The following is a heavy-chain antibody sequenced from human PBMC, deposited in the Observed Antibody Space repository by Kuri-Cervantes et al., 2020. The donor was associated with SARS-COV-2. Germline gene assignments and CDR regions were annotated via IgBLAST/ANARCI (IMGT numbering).Heavy chain of an antibody. V-gene: IGHV3-15*01. CDR1: GFTFSDYY. Sequence: ETLSLTCAASGFTFSDYYMSWVRQAPGKGLEWVGRIKSKTDGGTTDYAAPVKGRFTISRDDSKNTLYLQMNSLKTEDTVVYYCTTDLPNPTYPRYYYYYYGMDVWGQGTTVTVSS. J-gene: IGHJ6*02. CDR2: IKSKTDGGTT. CDR3: TTDLPNPTYPRYYYYYYGMDV. D-gene: IGHD2-2*02.